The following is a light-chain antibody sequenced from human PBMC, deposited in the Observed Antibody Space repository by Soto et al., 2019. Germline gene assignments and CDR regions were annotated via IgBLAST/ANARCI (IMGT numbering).Light chain of an antibody. CDR3: SSYTSTSKGV. J-gene: IGLJ2*01. CDR1: SSDVGAYNY. Sequence: QSALTQPASVSGSPGQSITISCTGTSSDVGAYNYVSWYQQHPGKAPKLMIYEVTNRPSGVSNRFSGSKSGNTASLTISGLQPEDEADYYCSSYTSTSKGVFGGGTKVTVL. CDR2: EVT. V-gene: IGLV2-14*01.